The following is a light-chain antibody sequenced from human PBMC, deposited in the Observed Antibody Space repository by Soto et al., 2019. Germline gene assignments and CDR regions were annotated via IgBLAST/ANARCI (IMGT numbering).Light chain of an antibody. J-gene: IGKJ4*01. Sequence: EIVLTQSPATLSLSPVERATLSCRASQSVSSYLAWYQQKPGQAPRLLIYDASNRATGIPARFSGSGSGTDFTLTIDNLQPEDFATYYCQQVDAYPSTFGGGTKVDIK. CDR2: DAS. CDR3: QQVDAYPST. V-gene: IGKV3-11*01. CDR1: QSVSSY.